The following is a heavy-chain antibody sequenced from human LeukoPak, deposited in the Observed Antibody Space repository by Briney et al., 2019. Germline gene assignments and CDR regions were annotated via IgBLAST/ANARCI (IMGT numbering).Heavy chain of an antibody. CDR2: IYYSGST. CDR1: GGSISSYY. Sequence: PSEALSLTCTVSGGSISSYYWSWIRQPPGKGLEWIGYIYYSGSTNYNPSLKSRVSISVDTSKNQFSLKLSSVTAADTAVYYCARLGSYCSSTSCYWTWIDYWGQGTLVTVSS. D-gene: IGHD2-2*01. J-gene: IGHJ4*02. CDR3: ARLGSYCSSTSCYWTWIDY. V-gene: IGHV4-59*08.